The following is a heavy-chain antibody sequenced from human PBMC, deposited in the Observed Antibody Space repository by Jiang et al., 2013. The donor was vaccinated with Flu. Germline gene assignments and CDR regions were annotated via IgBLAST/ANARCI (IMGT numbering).Heavy chain of an antibody. CDR1: GGSFSGYY. V-gene: IGHV4-34*01. Sequence: LLKPSETLSLTCAVYGGSFSGYYWSWIRQPPGKGLEWIGEINHSGSTNYNPSLKSRVTISGDTSKNQFSVKVNSVTAADTAVYYCARGVAAMAAFDYWGQGALVTVSS. CDR3: ARGVAAMAAFDY. J-gene: IGHJ4*02. CDR2: INHSGST. D-gene: IGHD5-18*01.